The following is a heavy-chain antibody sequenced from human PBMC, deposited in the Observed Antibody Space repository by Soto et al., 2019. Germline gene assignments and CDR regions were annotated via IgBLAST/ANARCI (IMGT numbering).Heavy chain of an antibody. CDR1: GGSISSGGYY. D-gene: IGHD3-22*01. CDR3: ARAGSYDSSGYTPYYYGMDV. V-gene: IGHV4-31*03. J-gene: IGHJ6*02. CDR2: IYYSGST. Sequence: SETLSLTCTVSGGSISSGGYYWSWIRQHPGKGLEWIGYIYYSGSTYYNPPLKSRVTISVDTSKNQFSLKLSSVTAADTAVYYCARAGSYDSSGYTPYYYGMDVWGQGTTVTVSS.